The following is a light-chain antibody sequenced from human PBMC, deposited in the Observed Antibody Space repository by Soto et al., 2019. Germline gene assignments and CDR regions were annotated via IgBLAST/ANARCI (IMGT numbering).Light chain of an antibody. CDR1: SSDVGSYNL. Sequence: QSALTQPASVSGSPGQSIAISCTGTSSDVGSYNLVSWYQQYPGKAPKLMIYEDNNRPSGVSNRFSGSKSGNTASLTISGLQAEDEADYHCCSYAGSSTYAFGTGTKLTVL. V-gene: IGLV2-23*01. J-gene: IGLJ1*01. CDR2: EDN. CDR3: CSYAGSSTYA.